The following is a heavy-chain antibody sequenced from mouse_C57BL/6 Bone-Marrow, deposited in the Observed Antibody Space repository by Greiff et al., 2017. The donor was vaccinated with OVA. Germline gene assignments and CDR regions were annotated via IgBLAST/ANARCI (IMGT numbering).Heavy chain of an antibody. Sequence: VQLKESGPELVKPGASVKMSCKASGYTFTDYNMHWVKQSHGKSLEWIGYINPNNGGTSYNQKFKGKATLTVNKSSSTAYMELRSLTSEDSAVYYCARDGYYFDYWGQGTTLTVSS. J-gene: IGHJ2*01. D-gene: IGHD2-3*01. CDR1: GYTFTDYN. CDR2: INPNNGGT. CDR3: ARDGYYFDY. V-gene: IGHV1-22*01.